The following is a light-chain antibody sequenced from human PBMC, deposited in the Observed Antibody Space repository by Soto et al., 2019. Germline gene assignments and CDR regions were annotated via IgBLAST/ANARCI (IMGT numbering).Light chain of an antibody. J-gene: IGLJ2*01. V-gene: IGLV1-44*01. CDR3: ATWDDSLNGPV. CDR1: GSNIGSST. CDR2: SNT. Sequence: QSVLTQPPSASGAPGQRVTISCSGSGSNIGSSTVNWYQQLPGTAPKLLIYSNTQRPSGVLDRFSGSKSGTSASLAISGLQSEDEADYHCATWDDSLNGPVFGGGTQLTVL.